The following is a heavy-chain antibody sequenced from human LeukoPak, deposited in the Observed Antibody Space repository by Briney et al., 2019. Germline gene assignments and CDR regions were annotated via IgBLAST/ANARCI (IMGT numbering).Heavy chain of an antibody. V-gene: IGHV4-30-2*01. CDR3: ARAFIAARSGFDY. D-gene: IGHD6-6*01. Sequence: SETLSLTCTVSGGSISSGGYYWSWIRQPPGKGLEWIGYIYHSGSTYYNPSLKSRVTISVDRSKNQFSLKLSSVTAADTAVYYCARAFIAARSGFDYWGQGTLVTVSS. J-gene: IGHJ4*02. CDR1: GGSISSGGYY. CDR2: IYHSGST.